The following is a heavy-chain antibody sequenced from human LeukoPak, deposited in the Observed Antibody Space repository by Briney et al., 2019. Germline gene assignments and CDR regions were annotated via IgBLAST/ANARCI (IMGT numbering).Heavy chain of an antibody. Sequence: GASGKLCCKPSGYTFTRSDITTVRQATGQGLKWMGGLNPNRGNTAHTQKSQGRVNVSRNTYINTAYMEVSSLTSEDTAIYYCARIAAGGNRRLNYWLQPTLVTVGS. D-gene: IGHD6-13*01. V-gene: IGHV1-8*01. J-gene: IGHJ4*02. CDR1: GYTFTRSD. CDR2: LNPNRGNT. CDR3: ARIAAGGNRRLNY.